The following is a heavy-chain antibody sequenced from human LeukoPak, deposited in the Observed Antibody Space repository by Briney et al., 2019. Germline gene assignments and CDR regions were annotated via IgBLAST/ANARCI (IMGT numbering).Heavy chain of an antibody. CDR2: INHSGST. D-gene: IGHD6-13*01. Sequence: SETLSLTCAVYGGSFSGYYWSWIRQPPGKGLEWIGEINHSGSTNYNPSLKSRVTISVDTSKNQFSLKLSSVTAADTVVYYCARVFPEIIIAAAGNDAFDIWGQGTMVTVSS. CDR1: GGSFSGYY. V-gene: IGHV4-34*01. J-gene: IGHJ3*02. CDR3: ARVFPEIIIAAAGNDAFDI.